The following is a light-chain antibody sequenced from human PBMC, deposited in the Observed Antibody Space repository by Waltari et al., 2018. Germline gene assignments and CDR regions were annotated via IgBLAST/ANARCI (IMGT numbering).Light chain of an antibody. Sequence: QSALTHPASVPGSPGQSITISCTGTSSDIGVSNYVSWYQQHPGKAPKLLFYHVNTRPSGFSNRVSGSKSANTASLTISGLQAEDESDYYCSSNTTTNSLEVIFGTGTKLTVL. CDR3: SSNTTTNSLEVI. V-gene: IGLV2-14*03. CDR1: SSDIGVSNY. J-gene: IGLJ2*01. CDR2: HVN.